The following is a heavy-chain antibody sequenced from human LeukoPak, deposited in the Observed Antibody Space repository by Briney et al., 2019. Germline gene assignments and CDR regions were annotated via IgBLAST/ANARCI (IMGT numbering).Heavy chain of an antibody. CDR3: ARGIYDYVWGKFDY. V-gene: IGHV4-34*01. CDR1: GGSFSGYY. J-gene: IGHJ4*02. CDR2: INHSGST. Sequence: SETLSLTCAVYGGSFSGYYWSWIRQPPGKGLEWIGEINHSGSTNYNPSLKSRVTISVDTSNNQFSLKLNSVTAADTAVYYCARGIYDYVWGKFDYWGQGTLVTVSS. D-gene: IGHD3-16*01.